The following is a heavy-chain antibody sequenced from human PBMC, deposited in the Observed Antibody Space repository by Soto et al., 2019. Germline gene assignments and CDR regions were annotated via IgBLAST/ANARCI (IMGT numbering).Heavy chain of an antibody. CDR3: ARHTGQGYYDILTGYPKGWFDP. Sequence: PGESLKISCKGSGYSFTSYWIGWVRQMPGKGLEWMGIIYPGDSDTRYSPSFQGQVTISADKSISTAYLQWSSLKASDTAMYYCARHTGQGYYDILTGYPKGWFDPWGQGTLVTVPQ. CDR1: GYSFTSYW. D-gene: IGHD3-9*01. V-gene: IGHV5-51*01. CDR2: IYPGDSDT. J-gene: IGHJ5*02.